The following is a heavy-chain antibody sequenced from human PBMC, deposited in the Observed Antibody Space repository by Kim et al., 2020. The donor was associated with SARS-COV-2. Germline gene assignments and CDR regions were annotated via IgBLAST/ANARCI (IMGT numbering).Heavy chain of an antibody. D-gene: IGHD6-13*01. Sequence: ASVKVSCKAAPHTFIGYHIHWVRQAPGQGLEWMGRINPKSGGTNYAQKFQDRVTMTRDTSIGTAYMELSSLRANDTAVYYCATWGPLSASWYGVSVDPWGQGTLVIVSS. J-gene: IGHJ5*02. CDR2: INPKSGGT. CDR3: ATWGPLSASWYGVSVDP. CDR1: PHTFIGYH. V-gene: IGHV1-2*06.